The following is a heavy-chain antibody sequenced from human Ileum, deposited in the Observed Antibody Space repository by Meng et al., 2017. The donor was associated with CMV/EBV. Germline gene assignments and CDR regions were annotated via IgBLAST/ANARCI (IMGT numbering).Heavy chain of an antibody. CDR2: IAAYNGNT. CDR1: GTNFLSYG. V-gene: IGHV1-18*01. D-gene: IGHD3-3*01. Sequence: HVKLVRSGVDVKKPGASMKVSCKTSGTNFLSYGITWVRQVPGQGLEWMGWIAAYNGNTNSAQKFQDRINMTIEKTTSTAYMELRGLRSDDTAVYYCARVLGSYDFTFDPWGQGTLVTVSS. J-gene: IGHJ5*02. CDR3: ARVLGSYDFTFDP.